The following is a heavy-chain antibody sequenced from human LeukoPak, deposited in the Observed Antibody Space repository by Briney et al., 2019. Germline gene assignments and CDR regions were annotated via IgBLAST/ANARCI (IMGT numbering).Heavy chain of an antibody. Sequence: ASVKVSCKASGYTFTGYYMHWVRQAPGQGLEWMGWINPNSGGTNYAQKFQGRVTMIRDTSISTAYMELSRLRSDDTAVYYCARLLLWSTIDGMDVWGQGTTVTVSS. D-gene: IGHD3-10*01. CDR1: GYTFTGYY. CDR2: INPNSGGT. J-gene: IGHJ6*02. V-gene: IGHV1-2*02. CDR3: ARLLLWSTIDGMDV.